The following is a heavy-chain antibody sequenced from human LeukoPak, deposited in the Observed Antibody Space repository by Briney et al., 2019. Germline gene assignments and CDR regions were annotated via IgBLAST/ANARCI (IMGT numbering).Heavy chain of an antibody. D-gene: IGHD3-22*01. J-gene: IGHJ4*02. Sequence: PGGSLRLSCAASGFTFSSYGMHWVRQAPGKGLEWVAFIRYDGSNKYYADSVKGRFTISRDNSKNTLYLQMNSLRAEDTAVYYCAKATYYDSSAPDYWGQGTLVTVSS. CDR2: IRYDGSNK. CDR1: GFTFSSYG. V-gene: IGHV3-30*02. CDR3: AKATYYDSSAPDY.